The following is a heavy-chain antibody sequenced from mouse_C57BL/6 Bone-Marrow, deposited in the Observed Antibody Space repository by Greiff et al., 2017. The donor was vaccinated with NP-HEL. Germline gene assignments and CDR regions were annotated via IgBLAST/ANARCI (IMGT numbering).Heavy chain of an antibody. Sequence: VQLKQSGAELVRPGASVKLSCTASGFNIKDDYMHWVKQRPEQGLEWIGWIDPENGDTEYASKFQGKATITADTASNTAYLQLSSLTSEDTSVYYCTTLLGLNYFDYWGQGTTLTVSS. CDR2: IDPENGDT. J-gene: IGHJ2*01. CDR1: GFNIKDDY. V-gene: IGHV14-4*01. CDR3: TTLLGLNYFDY. D-gene: IGHD2-12*01.